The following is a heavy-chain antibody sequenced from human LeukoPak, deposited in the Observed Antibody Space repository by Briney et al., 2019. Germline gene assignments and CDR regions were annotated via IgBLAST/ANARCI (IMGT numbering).Heavy chain of an antibody. CDR2: IYTSGST. CDR1: GGSISSYY. D-gene: IGHD3-16*01. V-gene: IGHV4-4*07. CDR3: ARFRFGKGIWFDP. J-gene: IGHJ5*02. Sequence: KSSETLSLTCTVSGGSISSYYWSWIRQPAGKGLEWIGRIYTSGSTNHNPSLKSRVTMSVDTSKNQFSLKLSSVIAAYTAVYYCARFRFGKGIWFDPWGQGTLVTVSS.